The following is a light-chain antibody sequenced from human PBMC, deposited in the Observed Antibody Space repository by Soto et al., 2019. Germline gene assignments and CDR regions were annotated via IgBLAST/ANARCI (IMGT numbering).Light chain of an antibody. J-gene: IGLJ2*01. Sequence: QSALTQPASVSGSPGQSITISCIGTRSDIGGYNYVSWHQQHPGKAPKLMIYDAYERPLGVSNRFSGSKSGNTASLTISGLQNEDEADYYCTATDDRLTGPVFGGGTKLTVL. CDR2: DAY. V-gene: IGLV2-14*03. CDR3: TATDDRLTGPV. CDR1: RSDIGGYNY.